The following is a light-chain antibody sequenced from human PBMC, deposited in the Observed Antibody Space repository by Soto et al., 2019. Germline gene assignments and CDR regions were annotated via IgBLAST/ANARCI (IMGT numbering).Light chain of an antibody. CDR3: QQRGNWPPLT. CDR1: QSVSNNY. J-gene: IGKJ4*01. V-gene: IGKV3-11*01. Sequence: IVLSRAPRTLSLSTGERGTHSSRAAQSVSNNYLAWYQQKPGQSPRLLIYDASNRATGIPARFSGSGSGTDFTLTISSLEPEDFAVYYFQQRGNWPPLTFGGGSKV. CDR2: DAS.